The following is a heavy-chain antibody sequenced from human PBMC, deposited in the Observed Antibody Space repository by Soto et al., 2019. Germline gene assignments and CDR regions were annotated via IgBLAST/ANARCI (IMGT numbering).Heavy chain of an antibody. J-gene: IGHJ3*02. V-gene: IGHV4-39*01. Sequence: QLQLQESGPGLVKPSETLSLTCTVSGGSISSSSYYWGGIRQPPGKGLEWIGRIDYSGSTYYNPSLKCRVRLSVDTSKSQFSLKLSSVTAADTAVYYCARRGSGYCSSTSCYVHAFDISGQGTMVTVSS. CDR2: IDYSGST. D-gene: IGHD2-2*01. CDR1: GGSISSSSYY. CDR3: ARRGSGYCSSTSCYVHAFDI.